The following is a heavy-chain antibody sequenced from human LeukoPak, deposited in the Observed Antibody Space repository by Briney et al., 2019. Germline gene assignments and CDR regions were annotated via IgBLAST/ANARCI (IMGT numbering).Heavy chain of an antibody. CDR3: AKEGNEDYFDY. Sequence: GGSLRLSCAASGFTFSSYAMHWVRQAPGKGLEWVAVISYDGSNKYYADSVKGRFTISRDNSKNTLYLQMNSLRAEDTAVYYCAKEGNEDYFDYWGQGTLVTVSS. J-gene: IGHJ4*02. CDR2: ISYDGSNK. CDR1: GFTFSSYA. V-gene: IGHV3-30-3*01.